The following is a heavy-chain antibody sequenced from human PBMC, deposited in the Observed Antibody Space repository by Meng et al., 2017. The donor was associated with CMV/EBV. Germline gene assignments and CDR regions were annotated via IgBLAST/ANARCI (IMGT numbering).Heavy chain of an antibody. D-gene: IGHD2-15*01. Sequence: GQLDQSGAEEKKPWASVKVYCKASGYTFTGYDMHWVRQGPGQGFEWMGWINPTSGGTNYAQKFQGRVTLTRDTSISTAYMELSRLRSDDTAVYYCARDDGSLDYWGQETLVTVSS. CDR2: INPTSGGT. CDR1: GYTFTGYD. CDR3: ARDDGSLDY. J-gene: IGHJ4*02. V-gene: IGHV1-2*02.